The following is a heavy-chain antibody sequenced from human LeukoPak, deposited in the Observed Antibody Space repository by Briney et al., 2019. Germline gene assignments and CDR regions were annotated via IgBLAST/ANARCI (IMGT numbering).Heavy chain of an antibody. CDR1: GFTFSSYS. D-gene: IGHD4-17*01. V-gene: IGHV3-48*04. Sequence: GGSLRLSCAASGFTFSSYSMNWVRQAPGKGLEWVSYISSSSSTIYYADSVKGRFTISRDNAKNSLYLQMNSLRAEDTAVYYCARGAYGDYADDAFDIWGQGTMVTVSS. CDR3: ARGAYGDYADDAFDI. J-gene: IGHJ3*02. CDR2: ISSSSSTI.